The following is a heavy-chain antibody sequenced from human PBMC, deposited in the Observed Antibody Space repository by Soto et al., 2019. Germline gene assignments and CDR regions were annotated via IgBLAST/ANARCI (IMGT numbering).Heavy chain of an antibody. CDR1: GGSISSSSYY. D-gene: IGHD5-12*01. CDR3: ARRVRDRVATITELSYYYYMDV. J-gene: IGHJ6*03. V-gene: IGHV4-39*01. Sequence: QLQLQESGPGLVKPSETLSLTCTVSGGSISSSSYYWGWIRQPPGKGLEWIGSIYYSGSTYYNPSLKSRVALSVGTSKNQFSLKLSSVTAADTAVYYCARRVRDRVATITELSYYYYMDVWGKGTTVTVSS. CDR2: IYYSGST.